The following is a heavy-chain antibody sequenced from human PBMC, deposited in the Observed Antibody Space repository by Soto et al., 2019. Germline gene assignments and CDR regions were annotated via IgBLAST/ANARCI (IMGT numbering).Heavy chain of an antibody. CDR2: ISYDGSNK. J-gene: IGHJ2*01. Sequence: GGSLRLSCAASGFTFSSYAMRWVRQAPGKGLEWVEIISYDGSNKYYADSVKGRFTISRDNSKNTLYLQMNSLRAEDTAVYYCARDPLWGTAMVLWYFDLWGRGTLVTVSS. D-gene: IGHD5-18*01. CDR3: ARDPLWGTAMVLWYFDL. V-gene: IGHV3-30-3*01. CDR1: GFTFSSYA.